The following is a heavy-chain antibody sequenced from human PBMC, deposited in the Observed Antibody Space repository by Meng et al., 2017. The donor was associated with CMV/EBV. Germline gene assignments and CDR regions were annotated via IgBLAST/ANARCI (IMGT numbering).Heavy chain of an antibody. Sequence: GESLKISCKGSGYSFTSYWIGWVRQMPGKGLEWMGIIYPGDSDTRYSPPFQGQVTISADKSISTAYLQWSSMKASDTAMYYCARASVSSGWFLFDYWGQGTLVTVSS. CDR3: ARASVSSGWFLFDY. D-gene: IGHD6-19*01. CDR1: GYSFTSYW. CDR2: IYPGDSDT. J-gene: IGHJ4*02. V-gene: IGHV5-51*01.